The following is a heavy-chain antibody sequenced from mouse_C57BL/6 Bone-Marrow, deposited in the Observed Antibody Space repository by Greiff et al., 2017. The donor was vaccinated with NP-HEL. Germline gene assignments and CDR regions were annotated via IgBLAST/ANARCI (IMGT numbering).Heavy chain of an antibody. Sequence: VQLQQPGAELVKPGASVKLSCKASGYTFTSYWMQWVKQRPGQGLEWIGEIDPSDSYTNYNQKFKGKATFTVDTSSSTAYMQLSSLTSEDSAVYYCARRVLGLFAYWGQGTLVTVSA. J-gene: IGHJ3*01. CDR1: GYTFTSYW. V-gene: IGHV1-50*01. CDR3: ARRVLGLFAY. D-gene: IGHD4-1*01. CDR2: IDPSDSYT.